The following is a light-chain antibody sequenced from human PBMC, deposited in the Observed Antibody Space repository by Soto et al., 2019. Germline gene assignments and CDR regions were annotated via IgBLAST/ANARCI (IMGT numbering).Light chain of an antibody. V-gene: IGKV1-5*01. CDR2: DAS. J-gene: IGKJ1*01. CDR1: QSISSW. CDR3: QQYNSYSPTWT. Sequence: DIQMTQSPSTLSASVGDRVTITCRASQSISSWLAWYQQKPGKAPKLLIYDASSLESGVPSRFSGSASGTEFTLTISSLQPDDFATYYCQQYNSYSPTWTFGQGTKVDIK.